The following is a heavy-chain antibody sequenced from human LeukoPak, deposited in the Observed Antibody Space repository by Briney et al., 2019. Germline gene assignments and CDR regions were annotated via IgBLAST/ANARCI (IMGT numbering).Heavy chain of an antibody. CDR3: AREAVAAAGTGVDY. Sequence: PGGSLRLSCAASGFTFSSYSMNWVRQAPGKGLEWVSSISSSSTYIYYADSVKGRFTISRDNAKNSLYLQMNSLRAEDTAVYYCAREAVAAAGTGVDYWGQGTLVTVSS. J-gene: IGHJ4*02. CDR1: GFTFSSYS. D-gene: IGHD6-13*01. CDR2: ISSSSTYI. V-gene: IGHV3-21*01.